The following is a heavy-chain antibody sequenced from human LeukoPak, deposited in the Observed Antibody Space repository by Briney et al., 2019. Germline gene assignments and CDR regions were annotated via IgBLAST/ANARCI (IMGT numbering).Heavy chain of an antibody. CDR1: GFTFSSYS. CDR3: ARAFRAELAYYYDSSGWDAFDI. D-gene: IGHD3-22*01. Sequence: PGGSLRLSCAASGFTFSSYSMSWIRQAPGKGLEWVSYISSSGSTIYYADSVKGRFTISRDNAKNSLYLQMNSLRAEDTAVYYCARAFRAELAYYYDSSGWDAFDIWGQGTMVTVSS. V-gene: IGHV3-48*04. J-gene: IGHJ3*02. CDR2: ISSSGSTI.